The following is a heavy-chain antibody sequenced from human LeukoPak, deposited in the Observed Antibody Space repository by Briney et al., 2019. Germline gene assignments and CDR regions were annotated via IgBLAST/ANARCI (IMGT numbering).Heavy chain of an antibody. CDR3: ARDLTTSMAYYFDC. J-gene: IGHJ4*02. D-gene: IGHD5-18*01. V-gene: IGHV3-21*01. Sequence: GGSLRLSCAASGFTFSSYAMNWVRQAPGKGLEWVSFMSSSGSYIYYADSVKGRFTISRDNAKNSLYLQMNSPRAEDTAVYYSARDLTTSMAYYFDCWGQGTLVTVSS. CDR2: MSSSGSYI. CDR1: GFTFSSYA.